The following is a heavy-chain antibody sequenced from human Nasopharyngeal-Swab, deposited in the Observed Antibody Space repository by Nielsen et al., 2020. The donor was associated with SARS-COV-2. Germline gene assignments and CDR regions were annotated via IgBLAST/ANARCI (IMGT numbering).Heavy chain of an antibody. Sequence: SETLSLTCAVYGGSFSGYYWSWIRQPPGKGLEWIGEINHSGSTNYNPSLKSRVTISVDTSKNQFSLKLSSVTAADTAVCYCARGRGEYSSSSVFFDYWGQGTLVTVSS. J-gene: IGHJ4*02. CDR2: INHSGST. CDR3: ARGRGEYSSSSVFFDY. CDR1: GGSFSGYY. D-gene: IGHD6-6*01. V-gene: IGHV4-34*01.